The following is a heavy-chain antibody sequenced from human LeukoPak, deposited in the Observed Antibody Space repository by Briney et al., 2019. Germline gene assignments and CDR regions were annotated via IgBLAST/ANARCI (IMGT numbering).Heavy chain of an antibody. CDR2: VNRDGSET. CDR3: ARNNAMDV. J-gene: IGHJ6*02. Sequence: GGSLRLSCVGSGFRFSSYDMNWVRQVPGRGPEWVANVNRDGSETYYLDSVKGRFTISKDNAKNSLYLQMNSLRAEDTALYHCARNNAMDVWGQGTTVIVSS. V-gene: IGHV3-7*03. D-gene: IGHD2-8*01. CDR1: GFRFSSYD.